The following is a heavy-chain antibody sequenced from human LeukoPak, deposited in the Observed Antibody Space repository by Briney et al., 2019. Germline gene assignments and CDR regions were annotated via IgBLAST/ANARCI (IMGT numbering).Heavy chain of an antibody. CDR2: IKQDGSEK. CDR1: GFTFSDFW. CDR3: ARGYGLAVAGFFDY. J-gene: IGHJ4*02. V-gene: IGHV3-7*01. D-gene: IGHD6-19*01. Sequence: GGSLRLSCAASGFTFSDFWMSWVRQAPGKGLEWVANIKQDGSEKYYVDSVKGRFTISRDNAKNSLYLQMNSLRAEDTAVYYCARGYGLAVAGFFDYWGQGTLVTVSS.